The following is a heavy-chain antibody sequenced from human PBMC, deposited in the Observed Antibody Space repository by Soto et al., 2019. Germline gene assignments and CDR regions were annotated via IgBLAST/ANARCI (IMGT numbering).Heavy chain of an antibody. CDR1: GYLFTSYW. J-gene: IGHJ4*02. V-gene: IGHV5-51*07. CDR2: INPADSDT. CDR3: ARHGLYYDTSGYPGD. Sequence: GHSLKLSGTGSGYLFTSYWIGWVHQMPGKGLEWMGIINPADSDTRYSPSFQGQVTISADKSISTAYLQWNSLKASDSAMYYCARHGLYYDTSGYPGDWGQGTLVTVSS. D-gene: IGHD3-22*01.